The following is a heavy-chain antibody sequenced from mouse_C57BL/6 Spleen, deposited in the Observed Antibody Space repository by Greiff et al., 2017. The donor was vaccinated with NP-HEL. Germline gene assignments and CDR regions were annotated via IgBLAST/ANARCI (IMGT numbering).Heavy chain of an antibody. D-gene: IGHD2-1*01. CDR2: ISSGGSYT. CDR3: ARRGLLWEAWFAY. J-gene: IGHJ3*01. Sequence: EVQLVESGGDLVKPGGSLKLSCAASGFTFSSYGMSWVRQTPDKRLEWVATISSGGSYTYSPDSVKGRFTISRDNAKNTLYLQMSSLKSEDTAMYYCARRGLLWEAWFAYWGQGTLVTVSA. CDR1: GFTFSSYG. V-gene: IGHV5-6*01.